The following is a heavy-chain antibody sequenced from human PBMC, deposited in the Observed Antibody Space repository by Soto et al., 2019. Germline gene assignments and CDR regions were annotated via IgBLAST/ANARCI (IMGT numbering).Heavy chain of an antibody. CDR2: ISGSGGST. V-gene: IGHV3-23*01. Sequence: GGSLRLSCAASGFTFSSYAMNWVRQAPGKGLEWVSAISGSGGSTYYADSVKGRFTISRDNSKNTLYLQMNSLRAEDTAVYYCANLLQYFDWLFPPYMDVWGKGTTVTVSS. J-gene: IGHJ6*03. D-gene: IGHD3-9*01. CDR3: ANLLQYFDWLFPPYMDV. CDR1: GFTFSSYA.